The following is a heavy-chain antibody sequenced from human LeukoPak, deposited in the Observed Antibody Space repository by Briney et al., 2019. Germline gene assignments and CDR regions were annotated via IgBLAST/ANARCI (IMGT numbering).Heavy chain of an antibody. CDR1: GFTFSSYG. V-gene: IGHV3-48*01. CDR3: AKARHYRAGGAFDI. J-gene: IGHJ3*02. Sequence: GGSLRLSCAASGFTFSSYGMTWVRQAPGKGLEWVSYISSSSSTIYYADSVKGRFTISRDNSKNTLYLQMNSLRAEDTAVYYCAKARHYRAGGAFDIWGQGTMVTVSS. D-gene: IGHD4-11*01. CDR2: ISSSSSTI.